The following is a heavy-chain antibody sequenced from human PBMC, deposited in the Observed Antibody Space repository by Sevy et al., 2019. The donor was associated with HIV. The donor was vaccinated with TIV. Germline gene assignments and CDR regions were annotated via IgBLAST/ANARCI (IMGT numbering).Heavy chain of an antibody. CDR1: GFTFNRYS. Sequence: GGSLRLSCAASGFTFNRYSMHWVRQAPGKGLEWVATISFDATNKHYPDSVKVRFTISRDNFQNSLFLQMDSLRPEDTAVYYCALERLSSDVAEYFQNWGQGTLVTVSS. D-gene: IGHD1-1*01. CDR3: ALERLSSDVAEYFQN. V-gene: IGHV3-30-3*01. J-gene: IGHJ1*01. CDR2: ISFDATNK.